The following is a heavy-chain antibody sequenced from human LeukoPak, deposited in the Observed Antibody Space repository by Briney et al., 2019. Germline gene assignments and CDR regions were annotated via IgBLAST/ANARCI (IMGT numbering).Heavy chain of an antibody. CDR3: ARTVDSSGYYYRGDAFDI. Sequence: ASVKVSCKASGYTFTGYYMHWVRQAPGQGLEWMGWINPNSGGTNYAQKFQGRVTMTRDTSISTAYMELSRLRSDDTAVYYCARTVDSSGYYYRGDAFDIWGQGTMVTVSS. D-gene: IGHD3-22*01. CDR2: INPNSGGT. J-gene: IGHJ3*02. CDR1: GYTFTGYY. V-gene: IGHV1-2*02.